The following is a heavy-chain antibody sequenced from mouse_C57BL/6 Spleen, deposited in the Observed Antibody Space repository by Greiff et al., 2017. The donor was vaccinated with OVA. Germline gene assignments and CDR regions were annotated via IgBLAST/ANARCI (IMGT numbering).Heavy chain of an antibody. D-gene: IGHD1-1*01. J-gene: IGHJ1*03. Sequence: EVHLVESGGGLVKPGGSLKLSCAASGFTFSDYGMHWVRQAPEKGLEWVAYISSGSSTIYYADTVKGRFTISRDNAKNTLFLQMTSLRSEDTAMYYCARSSPHWYFDVWGTGTTVTVSS. V-gene: IGHV5-17*01. CDR2: ISSGSSTI. CDR1: GFTFSDYG. CDR3: ARSSPHWYFDV.